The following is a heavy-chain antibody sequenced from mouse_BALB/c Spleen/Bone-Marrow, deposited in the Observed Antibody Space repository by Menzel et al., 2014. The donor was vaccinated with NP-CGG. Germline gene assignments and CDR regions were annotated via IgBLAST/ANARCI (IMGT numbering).Heavy chain of an antibody. CDR2: IYHSGTI. Sequence: EVQLQQSGPGLVKPSQTVSLTCTVTGISITTGNYRWSWIRQFPGNKLEWIGYIYHSGTITYNPSLTSRTTITRDTSKNQFFLEVNSLTAEDTATYYCARFYGNYFDYWGQGTTLTVSS. J-gene: IGHJ2*01. CDR1: GISITTGNYR. V-gene: IGHV3-5*02. CDR3: ARFYGNYFDY. D-gene: IGHD2-1*01.